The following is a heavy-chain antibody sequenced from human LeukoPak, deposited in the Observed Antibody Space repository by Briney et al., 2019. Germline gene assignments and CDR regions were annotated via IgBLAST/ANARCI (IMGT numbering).Heavy chain of an antibody. CDR2: IKQDGSEK. V-gene: IGHV3-7*01. CDR1: GFTLSSYW. Sequence: GGSLRLSCAASGFTLSSYWMSWVRQAPGKGLEWVANIKQDGSEKYYVDSVKGRFTISRDNAKNSLYLQMNSLRAEDTAMYYCARDLGIAVALDAFDIWGQGTMVTVSS. J-gene: IGHJ3*02. CDR3: ARDLGIAVALDAFDI. D-gene: IGHD6-19*01.